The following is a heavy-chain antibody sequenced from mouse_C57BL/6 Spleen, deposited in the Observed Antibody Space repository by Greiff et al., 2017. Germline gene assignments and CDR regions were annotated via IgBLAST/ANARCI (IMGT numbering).Heavy chain of an antibody. Sequence: VHVKQSGPELVKPGASVTIPCKASGYTFTDYNMDWVKQSHGKRLEWIGDINPNNGGTIYNQTFKGKATVTVDKSSSTAYMELRSLTSEDTAVYYCARRGDGWILRGFAYWGQGTLVTVSA. CDR2: INPNNGGT. CDR1: GYTFTDYN. CDR3: ARRGDGWILRGFAY. V-gene: IGHV1-18*01. D-gene: IGHD2-3*01. J-gene: IGHJ3*01.